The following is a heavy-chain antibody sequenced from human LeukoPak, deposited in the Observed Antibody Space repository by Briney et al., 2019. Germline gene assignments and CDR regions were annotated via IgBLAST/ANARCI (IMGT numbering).Heavy chain of an antibody. CDR1: GFTFSSYT. CDR2: INTSGNSM. D-gene: IGHD5-24*01. J-gene: IGHJ4*02. V-gene: IGHV3-21*01. Sequence: PGGSLRLSCAASGFTFSSYTMNWVRQAPGKGLEWVSSINTSGNSMYHADSVKGRFTTSRDNARNSLYLQMNSLRAEDTAVYYCARVVRGDAYNYDYWGQGTLVTVSS. CDR3: ARVVRGDAYNYDY.